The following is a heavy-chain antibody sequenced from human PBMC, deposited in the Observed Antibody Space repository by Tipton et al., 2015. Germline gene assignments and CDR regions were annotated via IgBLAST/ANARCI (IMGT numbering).Heavy chain of an antibody. D-gene: IGHD2-15*01. J-gene: IGHJ4*02. CDR2: ISTEGTT. CDR3: ARDPAGVRGNCDL. V-gene: IGHV3-53*01. Sequence: SLRLSCAASGFSVRSNDMNWVRQAPGQGLEWVSFISTEGTTIYADSVKGRVTISRDNSKNTVSLQMNSLRAEDTAVYYCARDPAGVRGNCDLWGQGTLVSVSS. CDR1: GFSVRSND.